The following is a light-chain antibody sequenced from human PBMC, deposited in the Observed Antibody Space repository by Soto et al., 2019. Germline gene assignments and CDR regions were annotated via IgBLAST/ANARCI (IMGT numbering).Light chain of an antibody. CDR2: GAS. J-gene: IGKJ1*01. Sequence: EIVRTQSPATLSVSPVERATLSCRASQSVSSNLAWYQQKPGQAPRLLIYGASTRATGIPDRFSGSGSGTDFTLTISRLEPEDFAVYYCQQYGSSPPWTFGQGTKVDIK. CDR1: QSVSSN. V-gene: IGKV3-20*01. CDR3: QQYGSSPPWT.